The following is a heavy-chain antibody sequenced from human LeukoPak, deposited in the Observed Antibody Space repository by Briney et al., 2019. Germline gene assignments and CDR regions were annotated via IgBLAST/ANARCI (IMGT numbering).Heavy chain of an antibody. V-gene: IGHV4-38-2*02. Sequence: SETLSLTCTVSGYSISSGYFWGWIRQPPGEGLEWIGTIYHSGSTYYNPSLKSRVTISVDTSKNQFSLKLSSVTAADTAVYYCARDRPSRVNYYYYYMDVWGKGTTVTVSS. D-gene: IGHD6-6*01. CDR2: IYHSGST. J-gene: IGHJ6*03. CDR1: GYSISSGYF. CDR3: ARDRPSRVNYYYYYMDV.